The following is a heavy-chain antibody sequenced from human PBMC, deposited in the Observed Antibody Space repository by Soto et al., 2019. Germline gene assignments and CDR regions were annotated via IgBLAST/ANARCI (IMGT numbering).Heavy chain of an antibody. CDR2: IYYSGST. CDR1: GGSISSSSYY. J-gene: IGHJ6*02. CDR3: MIAAAELYYGMDV. V-gene: IGHV4-39*01. D-gene: IGHD2-2*01. Sequence: QLQLQESGPGLVKPSETLSLTCTVSGGSISSSSYYWGWIRQPPGKGLEWIGSIYYSGSTYYNPSLKSRVTISVDTSKNQFSLKLSSVTAADTAVYYCMIAAAELYYGMDVWGQGTTVTVSS.